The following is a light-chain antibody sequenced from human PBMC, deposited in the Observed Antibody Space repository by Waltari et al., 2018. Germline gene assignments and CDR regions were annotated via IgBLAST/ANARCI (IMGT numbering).Light chain of an antibody. Sequence: DIVMTQSPATLSVSPGERATLSCRASQSIGSNLAWYQHKPGQAPRFLIYGASTRATGIPARFSGSGSGTEFTLTISSLQSAEFAVYYCQQYNNWPETFGQGTKVEIK. J-gene: IGKJ1*01. CDR1: QSIGSN. CDR3: QQYNNWPET. CDR2: GAS. V-gene: IGKV3-15*01.